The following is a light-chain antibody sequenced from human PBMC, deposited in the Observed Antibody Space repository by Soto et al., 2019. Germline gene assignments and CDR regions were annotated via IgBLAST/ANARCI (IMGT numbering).Light chain of an antibody. CDR2: GAS. J-gene: IGKJ1*01. V-gene: IGKV3-20*01. CDR1: QSVSNNY. CDR3: QQYSRSPGT. Sequence: DIELTQSPRAVYQSTGERATLYCRDSQSVSNNYLAWYQQKPGQAPRLLIYGASNRATGIPDRFSGSGSGTDFTLTISGLEPEDFAVYFCQQYSRSPGTFGQGTKVDIK.